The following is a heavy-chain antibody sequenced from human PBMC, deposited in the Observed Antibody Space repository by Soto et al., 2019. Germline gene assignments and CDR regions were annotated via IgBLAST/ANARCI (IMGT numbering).Heavy chain of an antibody. V-gene: IGHV1-2*02. CDR3: ARVNVVVVAATREYYFDY. CDR2: INPNSGGT. Sequence: QVQLVQSGAEVKKPGASVKVSCKASGYTFTGYYMHWGRQAPGQGLEWMGWINPNSGGTNYAQKFQGRVTMTRDTSISKAYMELSRLRSDDTAVYYCARVNVVVVAATREYYFDYWGQGTLVTVSS. D-gene: IGHD2-15*01. J-gene: IGHJ4*02. CDR1: GYTFTGYY.